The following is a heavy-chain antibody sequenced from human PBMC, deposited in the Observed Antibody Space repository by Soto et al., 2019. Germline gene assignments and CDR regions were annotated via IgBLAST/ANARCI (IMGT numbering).Heavy chain of an antibody. CDR1: GGAISSYY. CDR2: MYYSGST. CDR3: ARGYSSSSPSDY. V-gene: IGHV4-59*01. D-gene: IGHD6-6*01. J-gene: IGHJ4*02. Sequence: LSLTCPGPGGAISSYYSSWIPPHPGKGLKWIGYMYYSGSTNYTPSLKSRVTISVDTSKNQFSLKLSSVTAADTAVYYCARGYSSSSPSDYWGQGTLVTVSS.